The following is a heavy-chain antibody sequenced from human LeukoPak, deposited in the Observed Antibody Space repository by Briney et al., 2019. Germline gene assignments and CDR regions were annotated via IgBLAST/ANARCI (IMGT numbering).Heavy chain of an antibody. V-gene: IGHV4-39*07. CDR2: INHSGST. CDR1: GGSISSGGYY. J-gene: IGHJ6*02. D-gene: IGHD3-22*01. Sequence: SETLSLTCTVSGGSISSGGYYWSWIRQPPGKGLEWIGEINHSGSTNYNPSLKSRVTISVDTSKNQFSLKLSSVTAADTAVYYCAGNYYDSSGSWYVWGQGTTVTVSS. CDR3: AGNYYDSSGSWYV.